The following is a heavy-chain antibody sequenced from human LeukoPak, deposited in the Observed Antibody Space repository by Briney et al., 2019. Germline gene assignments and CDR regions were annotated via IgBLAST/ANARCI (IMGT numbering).Heavy chain of an antibody. J-gene: IGHJ3*02. Sequence: SVKVSFKASGGTFSSYAISWVRQAPGQGLEWMGGIIPIFGTANYAQKFQGRVTITADESTSTAYMELSSLRSEDTAVYYCARSPDYYDSSGHDAFDIWGQGTMVTVSS. CDR1: GGTFSSYA. V-gene: IGHV1-69*13. CDR3: ARSPDYYDSSGHDAFDI. CDR2: IIPIFGTA. D-gene: IGHD3-22*01.